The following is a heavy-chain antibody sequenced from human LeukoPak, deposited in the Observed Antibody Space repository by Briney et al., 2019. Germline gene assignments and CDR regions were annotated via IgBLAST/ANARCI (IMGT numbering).Heavy chain of an antibody. CDR2: ISGSAGKI. J-gene: IGHJ6*02. V-gene: IGHV3-21*01. CDR3: ARDGGYYGMDV. D-gene: IGHD3-16*01. CDR1: GFTFSNYA. Sequence: GGSLRLSCVASGFTFSNYAMSWVRQAPGKGLDWVSVISGSAGKIRYADSVKGRFTISRDNAKNSLYLQMNSLRAEDTAVYYCARDGGYYGMDVWGQGTTVTVS.